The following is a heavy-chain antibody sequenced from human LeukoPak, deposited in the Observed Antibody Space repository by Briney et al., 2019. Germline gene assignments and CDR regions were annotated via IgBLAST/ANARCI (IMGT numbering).Heavy chain of an antibody. D-gene: IGHD3-3*01. Sequence: PGGSLRLSCAASGFTFSSYSMNWVRQAPGKGLEWVSSISSSSSYIYYADSVKGRFTISRDNAKNSLYLQMNSLRAEDTAVYYCARDNLRFLEWLRGMNAFDIWGQGTMVTVSS. CDR1: GFTFSSYS. CDR3: ARDNLRFLEWLRGMNAFDI. CDR2: ISSSSSYI. V-gene: IGHV3-21*01. J-gene: IGHJ3*02.